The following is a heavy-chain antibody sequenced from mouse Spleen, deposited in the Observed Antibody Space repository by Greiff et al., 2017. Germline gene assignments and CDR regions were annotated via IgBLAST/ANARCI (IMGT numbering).Heavy chain of an antibody. V-gene: IGHV5-9-2*01. J-gene: IGHJ2*01. Sequence: EVKVVESGGGLVKPGGSLKLSCAASGFTFSSYGMSWVRQTPEKRLEWVATISGGGSYTYYPDSVKGRFTISRDNAKNNLYLQMSSLRSEDTALYYCARQSTTALDYWGQGTTLTVSS. CDR1: GFTFSSYG. CDR3: ARQSTTALDY. CDR2: ISGGGSYT. D-gene: IGHD1-2*01.